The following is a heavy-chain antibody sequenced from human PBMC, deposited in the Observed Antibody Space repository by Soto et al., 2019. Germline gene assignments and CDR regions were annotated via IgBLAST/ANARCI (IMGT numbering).Heavy chain of an antibody. CDR3: ARRARPDFYYMDV. Sequence: VQLAESGGGLAQPGGSLRLSCAASGFTLSGYAMDWVRQAPGKGLEYVSGLSSNGVGTYYANSVQGRFTISRDNSKNTVYLQMGSLRPEDMAVYYCARRARPDFYYMDVWGKGTTVTVSS. J-gene: IGHJ6*03. V-gene: IGHV3-64*01. CDR1: GFTLSGYA. CDR2: LSSNGVGT. D-gene: IGHD6-6*01.